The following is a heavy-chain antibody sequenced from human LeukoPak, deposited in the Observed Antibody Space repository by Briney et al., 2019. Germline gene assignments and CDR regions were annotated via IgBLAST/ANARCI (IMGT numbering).Heavy chain of an antibody. CDR3: ARPHYYYYYMDV. V-gene: IGHV4-34*01. CDR2: INHSGGT. CDR1: GGSFSGYY. Sequence: SETLSLTCAVYGGSFSGYYWSWIRQPPGKGLEWIGEINHSGGTNYNPSLKSRVTISVDTSKNQFSLKLSSVTAADTAVYYCARPHYYYYYMDVWGKGTTVTISS. J-gene: IGHJ6*03.